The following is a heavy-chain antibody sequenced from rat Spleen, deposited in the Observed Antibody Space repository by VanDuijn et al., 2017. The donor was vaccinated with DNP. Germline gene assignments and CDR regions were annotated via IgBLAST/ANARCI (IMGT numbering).Heavy chain of an antibody. CDR2: ISYEGSST. Sequence: EVQLVESGGGLVQPGRSLKLSCAASGFTFSDHNMAWVRQAPKKGLEWVASISYEGSSTYYGDSVKGRFTISRDNAKSSLYLQMNSLRSEDTATYYCARLDYWGQGVMVTVSS. CDR1: GFTFSDHN. V-gene: IGHV5-22*01. J-gene: IGHJ2*01. CDR3: ARLDY.